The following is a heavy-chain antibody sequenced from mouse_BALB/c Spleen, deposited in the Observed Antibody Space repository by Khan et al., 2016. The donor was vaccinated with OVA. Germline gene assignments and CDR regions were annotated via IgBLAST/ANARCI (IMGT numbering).Heavy chain of an antibody. CDR2: INPSNGYT. J-gene: IGHJ3*01. CDR1: GYTFTSYT. D-gene: IGHD2-14*01. CDR3: VRDRAYYRNDGWFAY. Sequence: QVQLQQPGAELARPWASVKMSCKASGYTFTSYTIHWIQPRPGQGLEWFGYINPSNGYTNYNQKFKDQATLPADTSSPTAYMQLSSLTSDASAVDNCVRDRAYYRNDGWFAYWGQGTLGTGAA. V-gene: IGHV1-4*01.